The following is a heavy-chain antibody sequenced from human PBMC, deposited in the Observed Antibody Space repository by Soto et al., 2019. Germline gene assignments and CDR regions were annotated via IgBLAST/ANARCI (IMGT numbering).Heavy chain of an antibody. CDR3: ARRSTRIYYEYLWGNSENMLDP. V-gene: IGHV1-8*01. CDR1: GYTFTSYD. CDR2: MNPNSGNT. D-gene: IGHD3-16*01. Sequence: QVQLVQSGAEVKKPGASVKVSCKASGYTFTSYDINWVRQATGQGLEWMGWMNPNSGNTGYAQNFQGRVTMTRNTSINTAYMELSSLRFEDTAVYYCARRSTRIYYEYLWGNSENMLDPWGQGTLVTVSS. J-gene: IGHJ5*02.